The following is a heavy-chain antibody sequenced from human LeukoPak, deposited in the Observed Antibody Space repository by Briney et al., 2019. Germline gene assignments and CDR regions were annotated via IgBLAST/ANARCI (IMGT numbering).Heavy chain of an antibody. J-gene: IGHJ4*02. CDR3: AKEQPLVLCYCDY. CDR2: IIRIGGST. D-gene: IGHD6-13*01. CDR1: GFTFSSYA. V-gene: IGHV3-23*01. Sequence: GGSLRLSCAASGFTFSSYAMSWVRQAPGQGLEWVGGIIRIGGSTYYADSLKGRFTISRDNSTSTAYMEMNSLRAEDTALYYCAKEQPLVLCYCDYWRQGTVVTVPS.